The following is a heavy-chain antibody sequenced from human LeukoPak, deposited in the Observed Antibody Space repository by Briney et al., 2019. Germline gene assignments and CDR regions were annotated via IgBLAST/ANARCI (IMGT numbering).Heavy chain of an antibody. Sequence: GGSLRLSCAASGFTFSSYAMHWVHQAPGKGLEYVSAISSNGGSTYYANSVRGRFTISRDNSKNTLYLQMGSLRAEDMAVYYCARVGTGAVAGDYYMDVWGKGTTVTVSS. CDR2: ISSNGGST. D-gene: IGHD6-19*01. CDR1: GFTFSSYA. CDR3: ARVGTGAVAGDYYMDV. V-gene: IGHV3-64*01. J-gene: IGHJ6*03.